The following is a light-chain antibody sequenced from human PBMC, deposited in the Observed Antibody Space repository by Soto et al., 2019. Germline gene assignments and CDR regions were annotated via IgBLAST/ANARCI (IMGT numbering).Light chain of an antibody. CDR2: GAS. CDR3: QQYANWPKT. Sequence: EIVLTQSPGTLSLAPGERATLSCRASQSVRSSYLAWYQQKPGQAPRLLIYGASSRATGIPDRFSGSGSETEFTLTISSLQSEDLAVYYCQQYANWPKTFGQGTKVDIK. J-gene: IGKJ1*01. CDR1: QSVRSSY. V-gene: IGKV3-20*01.